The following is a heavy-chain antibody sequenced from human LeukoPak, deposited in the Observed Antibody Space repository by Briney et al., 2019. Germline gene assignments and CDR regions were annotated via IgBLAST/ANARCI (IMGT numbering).Heavy chain of an antibody. J-gene: IGHJ4*02. CDR1: GGSISSGSYY. D-gene: IGHD5-18*01. V-gene: IGHV4-30-2*01. CDR2: IYHSGST. Sequence: PSQTLSLTCTVSGGSISSGSYYWSWIRQPAGKGLEWIGYIYHSGSTYYNPSLKSRVTISVDRSKNQFSLKLSSVTAADTAVYYCARGGAAMVRDYWGQGTLVTVSS. CDR3: ARGGAAMVRDY.